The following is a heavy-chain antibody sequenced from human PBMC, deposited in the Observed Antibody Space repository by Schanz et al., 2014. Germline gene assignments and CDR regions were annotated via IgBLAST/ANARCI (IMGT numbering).Heavy chain of an antibody. CDR2: ITYNGGTI. J-gene: IGHJ4*02. CDR3: ARDRRNADLDY. V-gene: IGHV3-48*01. CDR1: GITFSSHS. Sequence: EVQLVESGGGLVQPGGPLRLSCAASGITFSSHSFNWVRQAPGKGLEWISYITYNGGTIYYADSVKGRFTIARDNAKNSLYLEMNSLRAEDAALYYCARDRRNADLDYWGQGTLVTVSS. D-gene: IGHD1-1*01.